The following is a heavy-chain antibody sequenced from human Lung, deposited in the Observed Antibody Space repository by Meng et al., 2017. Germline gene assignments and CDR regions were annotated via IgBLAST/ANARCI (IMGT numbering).Heavy chain of an antibody. Sequence: QVQPGQSGPEVKKPGASVKASCKASDYTFTGYGVSWVRQAPGQGLEWMAWLGDHDGDTSHAPKFQGRVTVSADRPTATAYMELRSLRSDDTAVYYCARGTPGRSYSDYWGQGTLVTVSS. V-gene: IGHV1-18*01. CDR2: LGDHDGDT. J-gene: IGHJ4*02. CDR1: DYTFTGYG. D-gene: IGHD3-10*01. CDR3: ARGTPGRSYSDY.